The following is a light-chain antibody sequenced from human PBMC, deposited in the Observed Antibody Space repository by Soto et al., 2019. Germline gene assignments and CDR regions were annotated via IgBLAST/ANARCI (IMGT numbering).Light chain of an antibody. J-gene: IGKJ3*01. CDR1: QSVLNSSNNKNY. CDR2: WAS. V-gene: IGKV4-1*01. Sequence: DIVMTQSPDSLAVSLGERATINCKSGQSVLNSSNNKNYLAWYQQKPGQPPKLLIYWASTRESGVPDRFSGSGSGTDFTLTISSLQAEDVAVYYCQQYYSSPFTFGPGTELDIK. CDR3: QQYYSSPFT.